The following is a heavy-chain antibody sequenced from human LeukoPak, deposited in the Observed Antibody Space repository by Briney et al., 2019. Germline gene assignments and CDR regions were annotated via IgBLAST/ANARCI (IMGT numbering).Heavy chain of an antibody. Sequence: ASVKVSCKASGYSFSDYFLHWVRQAPGQGLEWMGIINPSGGSTSYAQKFQGRVTMTRDTSTSTVYMELSSLRSEDTAVYYCARDGDAFDIWGQGTMVTVSS. CDR2: INPSGGST. V-gene: IGHV1-46*01. CDR1: GYSFSDYF. CDR3: ARDGDAFDI. J-gene: IGHJ3*02.